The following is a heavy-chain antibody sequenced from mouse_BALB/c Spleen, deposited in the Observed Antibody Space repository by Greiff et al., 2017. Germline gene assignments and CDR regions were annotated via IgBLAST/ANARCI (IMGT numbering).Heavy chain of an antibody. V-gene: IGHV3-8*02. CDR3: ARCGNYVWYFDV. Sequence: EVKLLESGPSLVKPSQTLSLTCSVTGDSITSGYWNWIRKFPGNKLEYMGYISYSGSTYYNPSLKSRISITRDTSKNQYYLQLNSVTTEDTATDYCARCGNYVWYFDVWGAGTTVTVSS. D-gene: IGHD2-1*01. CDR1: GDSITSGY. CDR2: ISYSGST. J-gene: IGHJ1*01.